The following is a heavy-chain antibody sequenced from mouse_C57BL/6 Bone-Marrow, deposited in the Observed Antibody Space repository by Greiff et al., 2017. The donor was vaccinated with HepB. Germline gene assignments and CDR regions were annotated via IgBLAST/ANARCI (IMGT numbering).Heavy chain of an antibody. CDR1: GYTFTSYG. CDR2: IYPRSGNT. J-gene: IGHJ1*03. CDR3: ARPPLSSSHWYFDV. Sequence: VQLQESGAELARPGASVKLSCKASGYTFTSYGISWVKQRTGQGLEWIGEIYPRSGNTYYNEKFKGKATLTADKSSSTAYMELRSLTSEDSAVYFCARPPLSSSHWYFDVWGTGTTVTVSS. D-gene: IGHD1-1*01. V-gene: IGHV1-81*01.